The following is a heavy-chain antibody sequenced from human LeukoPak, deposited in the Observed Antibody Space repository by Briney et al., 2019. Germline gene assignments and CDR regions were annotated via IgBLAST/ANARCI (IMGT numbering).Heavy chain of an antibody. CDR3: AKDFRIGYSAHFDY. Sequence: GGSLRLSCVGSGFTFRSHAMSWVRQAPEKGLEFVSGIYKNGGTTYYADPVKGRFSISRDNSKNTLYLQMDSLRGEDTAVYYCAKDFRIGYSAHFDYWGQGALVTVSS. CDR1: GFTFRSHA. CDR2: IYKNGGTT. V-gene: IGHV3-23*01. J-gene: IGHJ4*02. D-gene: IGHD2-21*01.